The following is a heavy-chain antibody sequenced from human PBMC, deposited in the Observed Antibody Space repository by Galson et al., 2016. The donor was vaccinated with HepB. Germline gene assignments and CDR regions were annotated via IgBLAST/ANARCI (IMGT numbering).Heavy chain of an antibody. D-gene: IGHD3-10*01. V-gene: IGHV3-30*04. CDR2: ISYHGSNK. CDR1: GFSFSSSA. Sequence: SLRLSCAASGFSFSSSAMHWVRQAPGRGLEWVAVISYHGSNKYYVDSVKGRFTISRDNSKNTLYLQMNSLRVEDTAMYYCARDGYYYGSGSHGAATYWGQGTPVTVSS. J-gene: IGHJ4*02. CDR3: ARDGYYYGSGSHGAATY.